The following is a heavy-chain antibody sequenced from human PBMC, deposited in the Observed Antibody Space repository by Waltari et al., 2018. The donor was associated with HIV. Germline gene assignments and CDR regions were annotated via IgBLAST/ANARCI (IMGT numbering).Heavy chain of an antibody. V-gene: IGHV1-2*02. CDR2: INPNTGDT. D-gene: IGHD4-17*01. J-gene: IGHJ4*02. Sequence: QVQLVQSGAEVKKPGASVKVSCKASGYAFTDFYIHWVRRAPGQGLEWMVWINPNTGDTKYAQKFRGRVTMTRAPSINPVYMELNRLRSDDTATYYCARETRFDGDYVKYIDFWGQGALVTVSS. CDR3: ARETRFDGDYVKYIDF. CDR1: GYAFTDFY.